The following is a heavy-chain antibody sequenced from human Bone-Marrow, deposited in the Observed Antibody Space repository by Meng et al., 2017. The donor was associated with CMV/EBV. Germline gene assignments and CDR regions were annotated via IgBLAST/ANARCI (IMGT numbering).Heavy chain of an antibody. CDR1: GFTFNSYE. J-gene: IGHJ3*02. CDR3: YFIAARSDAFDI. D-gene: IGHD6-6*01. CDR2: ISNTGDTT. V-gene: IGHV3-48*03. Sequence: GESLKISCAASGFTFNSYEMNWVRQAPGKGLEWVSYISNTGDTTYYADSVKGRFTISRDNAKNSLSLQMNSLRAEDTAVYYCYFIAARSDAFDIWGLGTMVTVSS.